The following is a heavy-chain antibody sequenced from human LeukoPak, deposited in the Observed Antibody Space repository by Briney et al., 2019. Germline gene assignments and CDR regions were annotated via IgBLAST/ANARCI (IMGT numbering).Heavy chain of an antibody. Sequence: GGSLRLSCAASGFTFSSYWMHWVRQVPGKGLMWVSRIKTDGSSTSYADSVKGRFTISRDNAKNTLYLQMNGLRVEDTAVYYCARDFMYSISCAGCWGQGTLVTVSS. D-gene: IGHD6-13*01. J-gene: IGHJ4*02. CDR3: ARDFMYSISCAGC. CDR2: IKTDGSST. V-gene: IGHV3-74*01. CDR1: GFTFSSYW.